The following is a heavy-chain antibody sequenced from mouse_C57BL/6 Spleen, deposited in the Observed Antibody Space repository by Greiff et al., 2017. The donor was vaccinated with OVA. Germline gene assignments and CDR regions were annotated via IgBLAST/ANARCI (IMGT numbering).Heavy chain of an antibody. Sequence: DVKLVESGGGLVKPGGSLKLSCAASGFTFSDYGMHWVRQAPEKGLEWVAYISSGSSTIYYADTVKGRFTISRDNAKNTLFLQMTSLRSEDTAMYYCARGGYYGSFAMDYWGQGTSVTVSS. V-gene: IGHV5-17*01. CDR3: ARGGYYGSFAMDY. CDR1: GFTFSDYG. CDR2: ISSGSSTI. J-gene: IGHJ4*01. D-gene: IGHD1-1*01.